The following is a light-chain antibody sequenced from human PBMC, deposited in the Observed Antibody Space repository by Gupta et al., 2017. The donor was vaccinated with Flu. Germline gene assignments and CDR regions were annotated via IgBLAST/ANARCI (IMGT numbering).Light chain of an antibody. J-gene: IGKJ1*01. V-gene: IGKV1-33*01. CDR2: DAS. Sequence: QQKPGKAPKLLIYDASNLQKGVPSRFRGSGSGTEFTLTISSLQSEEFASYYCQQYHTLPTFGQGTRVDIK. CDR3: QQYHTLPT.